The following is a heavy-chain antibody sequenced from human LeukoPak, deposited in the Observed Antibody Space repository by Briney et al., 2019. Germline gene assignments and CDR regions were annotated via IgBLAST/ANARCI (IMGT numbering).Heavy chain of an antibody. D-gene: IGHD2-2*02. CDR2: IIPIFGTA. Sequence: ASVKVSCKASRGTFSSYAISWVRQAPGQGLEWMGGIIPIFGTANYAQKFQGRVTITADESTSTAYMELSSLRSEDTAVYYCARVVPAAISPRTGFDPWGQGTLVTVSS. V-gene: IGHV1-69*13. CDR3: ARVVPAAISPRTGFDP. J-gene: IGHJ5*02. CDR1: RGTFSSYA.